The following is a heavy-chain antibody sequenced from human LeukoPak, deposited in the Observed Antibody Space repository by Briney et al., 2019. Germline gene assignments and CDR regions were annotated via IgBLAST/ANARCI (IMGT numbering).Heavy chain of an antibody. CDR3: ARERIFYGSGSQPYDY. J-gene: IGHJ4*02. D-gene: IGHD3-10*01. CDR2: ISAYNGNT. V-gene: IGHV1-18*04. CDR1: GYTFTTYY. Sequence: SVNVSCLSSGYTFTTYYMHWVRQAPGQGLEWMGWISAYNGNTNYAQKLQGSVTMTTDTSTSTAYMVLRSLRSDDTAVYYCARERIFYGSGSQPYDYWGQGTLVTVSS.